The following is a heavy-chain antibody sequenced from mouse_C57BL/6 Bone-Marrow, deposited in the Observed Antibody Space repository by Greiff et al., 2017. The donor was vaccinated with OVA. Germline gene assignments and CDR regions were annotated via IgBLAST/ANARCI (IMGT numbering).Heavy chain of an antibody. CDR2: ISYDGSN. CDR3: ARQRSSFAWFAY. Sequence: EVQLVESGPGLVKPSQSLSLTCSVTGYSITSGYYWNWIRQFPGNKLEWMGYISYDGSNNYNPSLKNRISITRDTSKNRFFLKLNSVTTEDTATYYCARQRSSFAWFAYWGQGTLVTVSA. D-gene: IGHD1-1*01. V-gene: IGHV3-6*01. CDR1: GYSITSGYY. J-gene: IGHJ3*01.